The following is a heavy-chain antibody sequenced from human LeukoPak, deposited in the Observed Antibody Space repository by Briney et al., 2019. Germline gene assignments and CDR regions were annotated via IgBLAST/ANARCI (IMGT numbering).Heavy chain of an antibody. V-gene: IGHV1-46*01. Sequence: ASVKVSCKASGYIFINHYIYWVRQVPGHGPEWMGLIHPSGTITNYAQKFQGRIIMTRDASTNTVYMDLSSLRSDDTAVYYCARGSPSGYFDYGGQGTLVTVSS. CDR1: GYIFINHY. CDR3: ARGSPSGYFDY. D-gene: IGHD3-10*01. CDR2: IHPSGTIT. J-gene: IGHJ4*02.